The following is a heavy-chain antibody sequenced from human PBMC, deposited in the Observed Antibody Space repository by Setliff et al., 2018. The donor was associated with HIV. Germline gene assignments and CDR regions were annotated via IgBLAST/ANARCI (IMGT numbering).Heavy chain of an antibody. CDR1: GASIGRRSDC. V-gene: IGHV4-39*07. Sequence: SETLSLTCTVSGASIGRRSDCWGWIRQPPGKGLEWIGSIYYTGSANYNPSLKSRVTISVDTSKNQFSLKLSSVTAADTAVYYCARAPDVDTAMAPGYYFDYWGQGTQVTVSS. CDR2: IYYTGSA. CDR3: ARAPDVDTAMAPGYYFDY. D-gene: IGHD5-18*01. J-gene: IGHJ4*02.